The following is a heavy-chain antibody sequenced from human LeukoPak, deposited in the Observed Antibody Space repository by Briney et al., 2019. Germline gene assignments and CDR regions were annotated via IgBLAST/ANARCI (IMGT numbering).Heavy chain of an antibody. CDR2: IDQSGTT. J-gene: IGHJ4*02. CDR1: GGSFSGYY. Sequence: SETLSLTCVVYGGSFSGYYWSWIRQPPGKGLEWIGEIDQSGTTNYNPSLKSRVTISVDTSKKQFSLTLTSMTAADTAVYYCARYSGYASYYFDYWGQGTLVTVSS. D-gene: IGHD5-12*01. V-gene: IGHV4-34*01. CDR3: ARYSGYASYYFDY.